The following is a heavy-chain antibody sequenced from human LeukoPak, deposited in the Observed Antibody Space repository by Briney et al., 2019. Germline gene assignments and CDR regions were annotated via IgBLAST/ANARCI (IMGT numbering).Heavy chain of an antibody. V-gene: IGHV3-33*01. CDR1: GFTFSSYG. J-gene: IGHJ4*02. D-gene: IGHD3-22*01. Sequence: GRSLRLSCAASGFTFSSYGMHWVRQAPGKGLEWVAVIWYDGGNKYYADSVKGRFTISRDNSKNTLYLQMNSLRAEDTAVYYCAREYHDSSGYLYYFDYWGQGTLVTVSS. CDR2: IWYDGGNK. CDR3: AREYHDSSGYLYYFDY.